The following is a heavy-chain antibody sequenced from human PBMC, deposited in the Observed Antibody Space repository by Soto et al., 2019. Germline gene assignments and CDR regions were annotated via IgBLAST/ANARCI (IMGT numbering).Heavy chain of an antibody. CDR3: ARVRVTIFGVVIIPFGY. CDR1: GYTFTSYG. J-gene: IGHJ4*02. Sequence: ASVKLSCKASGYTFTSYGISWVRQAPAQGLEWMGWISAYNGNTNYAQKLQGRVTMTTDTSTSTAYMELRSLRSDDTAVYYCARVRVTIFGVVIIPFGYWGQGALFTVSS. V-gene: IGHV1-18*01. D-gene: IGHD3-3*01. CDR2: ISAYNGNT.